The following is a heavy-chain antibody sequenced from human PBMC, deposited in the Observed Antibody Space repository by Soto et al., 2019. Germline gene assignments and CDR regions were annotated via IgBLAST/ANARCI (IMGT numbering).Heavy chain of an antibody. CDR3: ARVSSSIVVVPDYGMDV. D-gene: IGHD2-2*01. V-gene: IGHV1-18*04. CDR2: ISAYNGDT. J-gene: IGHJ6*02. CDR1: GYTFTSFG. Sequence: ASVKVSCKASGYTFTSFGITWVRQAPGQDLEWMGWISAYNGDTNYSPRLQGRVTMTTDTSTSTVYMELKSLKSDDTAVYFCARVSSSIVVVPDYGMDVWGQGTTVTVSS.